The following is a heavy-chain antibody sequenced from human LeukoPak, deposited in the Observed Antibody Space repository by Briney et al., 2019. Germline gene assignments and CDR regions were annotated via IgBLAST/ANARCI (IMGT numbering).Heavy chain of an antibody. D-gene: IGHD3-22*01. CDR2: IYTSGST. V-gene: IGHV4-4*07. CDR1: GGSIRSSY. J-gene: IGHJ4*02. CDR3: ATDDYDSAVYSY. Sequence: SETLSLTCTVSGGSIRSSYWSWFRQAAGKGLEWIGRIYTSGSTNYNPSLKSRVTMSLDTSKNHFSLNLRSVTAADTAVYFCATDDYDSAVYSYWGQGTLVTVSS.